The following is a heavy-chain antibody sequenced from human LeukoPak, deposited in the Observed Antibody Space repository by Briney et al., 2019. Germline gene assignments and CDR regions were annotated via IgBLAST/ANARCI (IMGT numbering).Heavy chain of an antibody. CDR2: LSYDGSYK. D-gene: IGHD5/OR15-5a*01. CDR3: ARDLSTYAFDY. V-gene: IGHV3-30*03. J-gene: IGHJ4*02. Sequence: GRSLRLSCAASGLTFNNYGMHWVRQAPDKGLEWVAVLSYDGSYKFYADSVKGRFTISRDNSKNTLYLQMNSLRAEDTAVYYCARDLSTYAFDYWGQGTLVTVSS. CDR1: GLTFNNYG.